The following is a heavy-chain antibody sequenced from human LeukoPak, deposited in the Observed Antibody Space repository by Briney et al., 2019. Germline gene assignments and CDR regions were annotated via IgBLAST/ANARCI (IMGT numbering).Heavy chain of an antibody. CDR3: ARHTQGTMVRDPRLVGYYYMDV. J-gene: IGHJ6*03. Sequence: TSETLSLTCAVYGGSFSGYYWSWIRQPPGKGLEWIGEINHSGSTNYNPSLKSRVTISVDTSKNQFSLKLSSVTAADTAVYYCARHTQGTMVRDPRLVGYYYMDVWGKGTTVTISS. CDR2: INHSGST. D-gene: IGHD3-10*01. CDR1: GGSFSGYY. V-gene: IGHV4-34*01.